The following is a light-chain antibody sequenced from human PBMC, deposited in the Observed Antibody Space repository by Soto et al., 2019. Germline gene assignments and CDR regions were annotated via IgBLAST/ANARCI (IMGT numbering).Light chain of an antibody. CDR3: SSYTSRNTLDYV. V-gene: IGLV2-14*01. CDR1: SSDVGGYNY. J-gene: IGLJ1*01. Sequence: QSALTQPASVSGSPGQSITISCTGTSSDVGGYNYVSWYQQHPGKAPKLMIYEVSNRPSGVSNRFSGSKSVNTASLTSSGLQAEDEADYYCSSYTSRNTLDYVFGTVTKLTVL. CDR2: EVS.